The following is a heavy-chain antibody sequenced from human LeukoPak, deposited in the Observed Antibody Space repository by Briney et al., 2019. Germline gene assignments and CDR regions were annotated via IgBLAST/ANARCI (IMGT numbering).Heavy chain of an antibody. CDR3: AKVRYCSSTSCYKPIDY. Sequence: GGSLRLSCAASGFTFSSYAMSWVRQAPGKGLEWVSAISGSGGSTYYADSAKGRFTISRDNSKNTLYLQMNSLRAEDTAVYYCAKVRYCSSTSCYKPIDYWGQGTLVTVSS. V-gene: IGHV3-23*01. J-gene: IGHJ4*02. CDR2: ISGSGGST. CDR1: GFTFSSYA. D-gene: IGHD2-2*02.